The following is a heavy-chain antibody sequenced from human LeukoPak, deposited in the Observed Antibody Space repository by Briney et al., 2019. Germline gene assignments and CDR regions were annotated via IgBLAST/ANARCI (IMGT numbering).Heavy chain of an antibody. CDR1: GFTFSSYA. Sequence: GSLRLSCAASGFTFSSYAMHWVRQAPGKGLEWVAVISYDGSNKYYADSVKGRFTISRDNSKNTLYLQMNSLRAEDTAVYYCAKTLRELSGGAFDIWGQGTMVTVSS. J-gene: IGHJ3*02. CDR3: AKTLRELSGGAFDI. CDR2: ISYDGSNK. V-gene: IGHV3-30-3*02. D-gene: IGHD1-26*01.